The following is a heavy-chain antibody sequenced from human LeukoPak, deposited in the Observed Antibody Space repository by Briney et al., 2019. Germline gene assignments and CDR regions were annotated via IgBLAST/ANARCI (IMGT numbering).Heavy chain of an antibody. V-gene: IGHV3-7*01. CDR1: GFTFSSYW. J-gene: IGHJ4*02. Sequence: PGGSLRLSCAASGFTFSSYWMSWVRQAPGKGLEWVANIKQDGSEKYYVDSVKGRFTISRDNAKNSLYLQMNSLRAEDTAVYYCARGYYDFWSGSPYYFDPWGQGTLVTVSS. CDR3: ARGYYDFWSGSPYYFDP. D-gene: IGHD3-3*01. CDR2: IKQDGSEK.